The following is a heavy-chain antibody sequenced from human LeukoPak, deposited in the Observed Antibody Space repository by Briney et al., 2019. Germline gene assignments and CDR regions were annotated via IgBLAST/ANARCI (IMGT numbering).Heavy chain of an antibody. CDR1: GYTLTELS. Sequence: GASVKVSCKVSGYTLTELSMHWVRQAPGKGLEWMGGFDPEDGETIYAQKFQGRVTMTEDTSTDTAYMELSSLRSEDTAVYYCATGPLSGPTVTIDYWGQGTLVTVSS. CDR2: FDPEDGET. D-gene: IGHD4-17*01. J-gene: IGHJ4*02. V-gene: IGHV1-24*01. CDR3: ATGPLSGPTVTIDY.